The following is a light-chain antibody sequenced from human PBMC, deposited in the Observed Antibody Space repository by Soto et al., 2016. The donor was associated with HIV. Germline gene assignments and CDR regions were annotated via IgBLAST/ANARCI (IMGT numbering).Light chain of an antibody. Sequence: DIQMTQSPSTLSASVGDRVTITCRASQSISSWLAWYQQKPGKAPKLLIYKASSLERGVPSRFSGSRSGTEFTLTISSLQPDDFATYYCQQYNNYSPWTFGQGTKVEI. CDR1: QSISSW. CDR3: QQYNNYSPWT. J-gene: IGKJ1*01. CDR2: KAS. V-gene: IGKV1-5*03.